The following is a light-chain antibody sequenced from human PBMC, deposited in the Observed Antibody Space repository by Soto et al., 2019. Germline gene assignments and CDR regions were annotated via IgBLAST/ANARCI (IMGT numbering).Light chain of an antibody. CDR1: QSVANNY. Sequence: EIVLTQSPGTLSLSPGERATLSCRASQSVANNYLAWYQQRPGQAPRFLIYDASSRAIGIPDRFSGSGSGTDFTLTISRLEPEDFAVYYCEQYGSTPLTFGGGTKVEIK. CDR3: EQYGSTPLT. CDR2: DAS. J-gene: IGKJ4*01. V-gene: IGKV3-20*01.